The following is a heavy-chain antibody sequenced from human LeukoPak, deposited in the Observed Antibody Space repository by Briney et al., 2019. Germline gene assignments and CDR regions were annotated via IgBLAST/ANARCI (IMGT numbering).Heavy chain of an antibody. D-gene: IGHD3-22*01. CDR3: ARDLGQYYDTSDNWFDP. V-gene: IGHV3-74*01. Sequence: GGSLRLSCAASGLTFSNYWMHWVRQAPGKGLVWVSRINSDGINTSYADSVKGRFTISRDNAKNTLNLQMNSLRAEDTAVYYCARDLGQYYDTSDNWFDPWGQGTLVTVSS. CDR1: GLTFSNYW. CDR2: INSDGINT. J-gene: IGHJ5*02.